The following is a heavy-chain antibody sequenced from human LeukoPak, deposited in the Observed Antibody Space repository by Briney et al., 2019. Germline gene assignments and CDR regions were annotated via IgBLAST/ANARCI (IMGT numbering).Heavy chain of an antibody. CDR2: INPNSGGT. Sequence: GASVKVSCKASGYTFTGYYMHWVRQAPGQGLEWMGWINPNSGGTNYAQKFQGSVTMTRDTSISTAYMELSRLRSDDTAVYYCARDSIMDCSGGSCPIDYWGQGTLVTVSS. CDR3: ARDSIMDCSGGSCPIDY. D-gene: IGHD2-15*01. V-gene: IGHV1-2*02. CDR1: GYTFTGYY. J-gene: IGHJ4*02.